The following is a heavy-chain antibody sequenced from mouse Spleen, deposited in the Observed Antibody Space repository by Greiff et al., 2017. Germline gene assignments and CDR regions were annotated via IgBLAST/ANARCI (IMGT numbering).Heavy chain of an antibody. CDR3: TRAGTGFDY. D-gene: IGHD4-1*01. J-gene: IGHJ2*01. CDR2: ISSGGSYT. Sequence: EVKVVESGGGLVQPGGSLKLSCAASGFTFSSYTMSWVRQTPEKRLEWVATISSGGSYTYYPDSVKGRFTISRDNAKNTLYLQMSSLKSEDTAMYYCTRAGTGFDYWGQGTTLTVSS. V-gene: IGHV5-6-4*01. CDR1: GFTFSSYT.